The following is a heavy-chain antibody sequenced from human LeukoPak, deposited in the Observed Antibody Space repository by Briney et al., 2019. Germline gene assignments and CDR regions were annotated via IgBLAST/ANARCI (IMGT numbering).Heavy chain of an antibody. CDR1: GYTFTDYY. J-gene: IGHJ4*02. CDR2: INPNSGGT. Sequence: ASVKVSCKASGYTFTDYYMHWVRRAPGQGLEWMGRINPNSGGTNYAQKFQGRVTMTRDTSISTAYMVLSRLRSDDTAVYHCAKREHGGAGYGTFDYWGQGTLVTVSS. D-gene: IGHD6-13*01. V-gene: IGHV1-2*06. CDR3: AKREHGGAGYGTFDY.